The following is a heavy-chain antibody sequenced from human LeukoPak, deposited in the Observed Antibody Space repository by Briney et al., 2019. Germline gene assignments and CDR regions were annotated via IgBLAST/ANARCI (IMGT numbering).Heavy chain of an antibody. CDR3: ARGSRPTFGGASEDYYFDY. V-gene: IGHV4-4*02. J-gene: IGHJ4*02. Sequence: PSGTLSLTCAVSGGSISSSNWWSWVRQPPGKGLEWIGEIYHSGSTNYNPSLKSRVTISVDKSKNQFSLKLSSVTAADTAVYYCARGSRPTFGGASEDYYFDYWGQGTLVTVSS. D-gene: IGHD3-16*01. CDR2: IYHSGST. CDR1: GGSISSSNW.